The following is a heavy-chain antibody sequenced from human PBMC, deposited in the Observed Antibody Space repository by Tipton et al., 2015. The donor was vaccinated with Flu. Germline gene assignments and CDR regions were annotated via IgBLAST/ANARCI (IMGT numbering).Heavy chain of an antibody. CDR3: ARDRRPHLWYGDLGAGYGMDV. Sequence: QLVQSGGGVVQPGRSLRLSCAASGFTFSSYAMHWVRQAPGKGLAWVAVLAYDGSDKYYADSVRGRFTISRDNVRNTLYLQMNNLEDEDTAVYYCARDRRPHLWYGDLGAGYGMDVWGQGIAVTVSS. CDR1: GFTFSSYA. CDR2: LAYDGSDK. J-gene: IGHJ6*02. D-gene: IGHD3-10*01. V-gene: IGHV3-30-3*01.